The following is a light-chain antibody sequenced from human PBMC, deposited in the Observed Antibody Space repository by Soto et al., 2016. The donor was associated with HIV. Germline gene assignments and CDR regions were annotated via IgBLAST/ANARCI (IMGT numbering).Light chain of an antibody. V-gene: IGLV3-21*03. CDR1: DIGSKS. J-gene: IGLJ3*02. Sequence: SNVLTQPPSVSVAPGKTARITCGGNDIGSKSVHWYQQKPGQAPVLVVYDDDDRPSGIPERFSGSSSGNTATLTISRVEIGDEADYYCQVWDSSSDHWVFGGGDQADRP. CDR2: DDD. CDR3: QVWDSSSDHWV.